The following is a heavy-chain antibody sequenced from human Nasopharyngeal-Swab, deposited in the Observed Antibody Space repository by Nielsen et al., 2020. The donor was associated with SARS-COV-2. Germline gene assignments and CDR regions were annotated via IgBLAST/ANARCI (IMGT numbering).Heavy chain of an antibody. CDR3: AKYLGSGNYQAFCDY. D-gene: IGHD1-26*01. J-gene: IGHJ4*01. CDR1: GFTFSSYW. V-gene: IGHV3-7*03. CDR2: TKEDGTVT. Sequence: GESLKISCAATGFTFSSYWMSWVRQAPGRGLEWLAHTKEDGTVTHYVDSVRGRFTVSRDNAKNSLFLQMNSLRAEDTAVYYCAKYLGSGNYQAFCDYWGHGTLVTVSS.